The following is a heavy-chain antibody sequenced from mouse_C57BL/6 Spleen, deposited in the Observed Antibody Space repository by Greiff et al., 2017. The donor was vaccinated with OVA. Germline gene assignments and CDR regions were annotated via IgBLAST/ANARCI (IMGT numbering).Heavy chain of an antibody. D-gene: IGHD1-1*01. Sequence: EVQLQQSGPELVKPGASVKISCKASGYTFTDYYMNWVKQSHGKSLEWIGDINPNNGGTSYNQKFKGKATLTVDKSSSTAYMELRSLTSEDSAVYYCAREYYYGSSYGFAYWGQGTLVTVSA. CDR2: INPNNGGT. CDR1: GYTFTDYY. CDR3: AREYYYGSSYGFAY. J-gene: IGHJ3*01. V-gene: IGHV1-26*01.